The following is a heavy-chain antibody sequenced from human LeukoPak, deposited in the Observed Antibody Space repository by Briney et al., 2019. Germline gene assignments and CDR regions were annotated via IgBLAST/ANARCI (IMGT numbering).Heavy chain of an antibody. V-gene: IGHV1-18*01. D-gene: IGHD3-10*01. CDR1: GGTFSSYA. J-gene: IGHJ4*02. Sequence: ASVKVSCKASGGTFSSYAISWVRQAPGQGLEWMGWINPNSGDTNYAHKFQGRVTMTTDTSTSTAYMELRSLISDDAAVYYCARDPYYAAGSLDYWGQGTLVTVSS. CDR3: ARDPYYAAGSLDY. CDR2: INPNSGDT.